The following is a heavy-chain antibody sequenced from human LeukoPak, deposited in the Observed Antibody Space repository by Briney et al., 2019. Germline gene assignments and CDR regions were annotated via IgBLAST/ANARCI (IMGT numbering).Heavy chain of an antibody. V-gene: IGHV4-38-2*02. CDR2: IHHSGRT. Sequence: SETLSLTCAVSSYSMSSGNYWGWIRPPPGKVLEWIGSIHHSGRTYYNPSLKSRVTISVDTSKDQFSLKLSSVTAADTAVYYCARDLARESYFYYMDVWGKGTTVTVSS. J-gene: IGHJ6*03. CDR1: SYSMSSGNY. CDR3: ARDLARESYFYYMDV.